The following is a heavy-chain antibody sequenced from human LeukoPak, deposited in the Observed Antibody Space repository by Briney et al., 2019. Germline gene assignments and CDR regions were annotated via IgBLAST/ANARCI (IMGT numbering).Heavy chain of an antibody. Sequence: GGSLRLSCAASGFTFSSYGMHWVRQAPGKGLEWVAVIWYDGSNKYYADSVKGRFTISRDNSKNTLYLQMNSLRAEDTAVCYCARDIDAFDIWGQGTMVTVSS. J-gene: IGHJ3*02. V-gene: IGHV3-33*01. CDR3: ARDIDAFDI. CDR2: IWYDGSNK. CDR1: GFTFSSYG.